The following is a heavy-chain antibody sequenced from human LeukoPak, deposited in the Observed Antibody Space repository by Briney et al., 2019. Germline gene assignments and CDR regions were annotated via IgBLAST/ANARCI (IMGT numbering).Heavy chain of an antibody. V-gene: IGHV3-30-3*01. J-gene: IGHJ4*02. D-gene: IGHD5-18*01. Sequence: GGSLRLSCAASGFTFSNYPMHWVRQAPGKGLEWVAVISSDGNNKYYADSVKGRFTISRDNSKNTLYLQMNSLRAEDTAVYYCAKDRVQLWLRDFDYWGQGTLVTVSS. CDR2: ISSDGNNK. CDR3: AKDRVQLWLRDFDY. CDR1: GFTFSNYP.